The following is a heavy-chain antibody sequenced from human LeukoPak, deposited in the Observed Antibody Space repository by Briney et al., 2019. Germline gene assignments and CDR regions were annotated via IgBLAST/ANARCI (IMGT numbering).Heavy chain of an antibody. CDR2: IIPILVIA. J-gene: IGHJ5*02. CDR1: GGTFSSYT. D-gene: IGHD3-3*01. CDR3: ARELTYYDFWSGSRRWFDP. Sequence: SVKVSCKASGGTFSSYTISWVRQAPGQGLEWMGRIIPILVIANYAQKFQGRVTVIADKSTSTSYMELSSLRSEDTAVYYCARELTYYDFWSGSRRWFDPWGQGTLVTVSS. V-gene: IGHV1-69*04.